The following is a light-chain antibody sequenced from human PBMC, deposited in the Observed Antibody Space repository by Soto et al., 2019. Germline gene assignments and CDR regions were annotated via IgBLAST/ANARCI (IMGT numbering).Light chain of an antibody. Sequence: EIVLTQSPGTLSLSPGERATLSCRASQNVRSNELAWYQQKPGQAPRRLIYGASSRATAIPDRVSGSGSGTDFTLTISRLEPDDFAVYYCQQYGSSPLTFGGGTKVEFK. CDR1: QNVRSNE. V-gene: IGKV3-20*01. CDR2: GAS. CDR3: QQYGSSPLT. J-gene: IGKJ4*01.